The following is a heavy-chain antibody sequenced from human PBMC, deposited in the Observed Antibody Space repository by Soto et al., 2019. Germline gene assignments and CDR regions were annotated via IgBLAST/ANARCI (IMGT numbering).Heavy chain of an antibody. J-gene: IGHJ5*02. CDR3: ANHRDPVVPTPLDP. CDR2: IDPRDAYT. V-gene: IGHV5-10-1*03. CDR1: GYSFTTYW. D-gene: IGHD3-22*01. Sequence: EVQLLQSGAEVRKSGESLRISCRISGYSFTTYWITWLRQKPGKAPEWMGRIDPRDAYTNYGPSFQGHVTISADRSTDTVYLEWRNLNTDDTATYYCANHRDPVVPTPLDPWGQGTPVTVSS.